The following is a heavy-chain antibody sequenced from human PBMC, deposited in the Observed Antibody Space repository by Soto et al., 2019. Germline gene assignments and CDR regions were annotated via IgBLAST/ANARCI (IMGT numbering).Heavy chain of an antibody. CDR3: AKSWGPPKYYDFWSGYYNMDRYYYYGMDV. CDR1: GFTFSSYA. Sequence: GGSLRLSCAASGFTFSSYAMSWVRQAPGKGLEWVSAISGSGGSTYYADSVKGRFTISRDNSKNTLDLQMNSLRAEDTAVYYCAKSWGPPKYYDFWSGYYNMDRYYYYGMDVWGQGTTVTVSS. D-gene: IGHD3-3*01. J-gene: IGHJ6*02. V-gene: IGHV3-23*01. CDR2: ISGSGGST.